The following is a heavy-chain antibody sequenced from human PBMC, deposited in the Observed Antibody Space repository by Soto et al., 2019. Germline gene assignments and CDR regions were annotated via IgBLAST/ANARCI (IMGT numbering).Heavy chain of an antibody. CDR3: ARQEYCSSTSCYKVDS. CDR1: GNNFTSYV. V-gene: IGHV5-51*01. D-gene: IGHD2-2*02. CDR2: IYLGDSNT. Sequence: PVDSLKLCWRCSGNNFTSYVIGWVRQMPGKGLEWMGIIYLGDSNTKYSPTFQGQVTISADRSISTAYLQWSSLKASDTAMYYCARQEYCSSTSCYKVDSWGQGTLVTVSS. J-gene: IGHJ4*02.